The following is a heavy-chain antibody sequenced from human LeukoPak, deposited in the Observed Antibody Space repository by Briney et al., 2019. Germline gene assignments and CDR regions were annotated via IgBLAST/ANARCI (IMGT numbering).Heavy chain of an antibody. CDR2: ISGSGGST. V-gene: IGHV3-23*01. CDR3: ARGRGLQPNWFDP. Sequence: PGGSLRLSCAASGFTFSSYAMSWVRQAPGRGLEWVSAISGSGGSTYYADSVKGRFTISRDNAKNSLYLQMNSLRAEDTAVYYCARGRGLQPNWFDPWGQGTLVTVSS. CDR1: GFTFSSYA. D-gene: IGHD4-17*01. J-gene: IGHJ5*02.